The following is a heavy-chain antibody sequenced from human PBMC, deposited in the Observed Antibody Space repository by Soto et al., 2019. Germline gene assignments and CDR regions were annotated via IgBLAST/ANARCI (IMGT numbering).Heavy chain of an antibody. CDR1: DFTFNSFA. CDR3: VRSLYFDASGPALDY. Sequence: EVQLVESGGDLVQPGGSLRLSCLASDFTFNSFAMHWVRQAPGKGLEYVSAISSNGDKTYYADSVKGRFTLSRDNSKNTLFLHMSSLRLADTAVYYCVRSLYFDASGPALDYWGQGTLVTVAS. J-gene: IGHJ4*02. D-gene: IGHD3-16*02. CDR2: ISSNGDKT. V-gene: IGHV3-64D*06.